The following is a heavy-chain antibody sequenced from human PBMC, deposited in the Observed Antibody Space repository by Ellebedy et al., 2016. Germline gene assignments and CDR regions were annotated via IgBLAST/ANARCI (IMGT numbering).Heavy chain of an antibody. CDR1: GFTFSSYW. J-gene: IGHJ4*02. V-gene: IGHV3-7*03. CDR2: IKPDGSVT. D-gene: IGHD3-9*01. Sequence: GESLKISCVASGFTFSSYWIHWVRQAPGKGLEWVADIKPDGSVTYYVDYERGRLTISRDNARSSVYLQLNSLRVEDTAVYHCARDLTASGTLDYWGRGTLVTVSS. CDR3: ARDLTASGTLDY.